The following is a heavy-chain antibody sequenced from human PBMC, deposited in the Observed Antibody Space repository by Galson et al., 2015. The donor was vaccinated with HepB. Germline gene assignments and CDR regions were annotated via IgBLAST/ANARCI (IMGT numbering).Heavy chain of an antibody. V-gene: IGHV3-23*01. CDR3: AKAISSWYLPFDY. D-gene: IGHD6-13*01. J-gene: IGHJ4*02. Sequence: SLRLSCAASGFTFSSYAMSWVRQAPGKGLEWVSVISGSGGTTYYADSVKGRFTISRDNSKNALYLQMNGLRAEDTALYYCAKAISSWYLPFDYWGQGTLVTVSS. CDR1: GFTFSSYA. CDR2: ISGSGGTT.